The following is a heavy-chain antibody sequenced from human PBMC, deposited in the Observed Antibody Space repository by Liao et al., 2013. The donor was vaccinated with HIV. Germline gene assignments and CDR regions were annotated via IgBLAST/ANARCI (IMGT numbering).Heavy chain of an antibody. CDR3: ARGSYYYDSSGYYNY. CDR2: LYTGGST. Sequence: QVQLQESGPGLVKPSETLSLTCTVSGGSIRSHYWSWIRQPAGKGLEWIGRLYTGGSTNYNASLQSRVTMSVDTSKNQFSLKLSSVTAADTAVYYCARGSYYYDSSGYYNYWGQGTLVTVSS. J-gene: IGHJ4*02. D-gene: IGHD3-22*01. V-gene: IGHV4-4*07. CDR1: GGSIRSHY.